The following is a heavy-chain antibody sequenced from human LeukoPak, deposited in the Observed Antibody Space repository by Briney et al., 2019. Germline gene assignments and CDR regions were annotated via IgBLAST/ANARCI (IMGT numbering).Heavy chain of an antibody. CDR1: GFTVSSNY. CDR3: ASGYSYGNFDY. D-gene: IGHD5-18*01. Sequence: PGGSLRLSCAASGFTVSSNYMSWVRQAPGKGLEWVSVIYSGGSTYYADSVKGRFTISRDNAKNTLYLQMNSLRAEDTAVYYCASGYSYGNFDYWGQGTLVTVSS. V-gene: IGHV3-66*01. CDR2: IYSGGST. J-gene: IGHJ4*02.